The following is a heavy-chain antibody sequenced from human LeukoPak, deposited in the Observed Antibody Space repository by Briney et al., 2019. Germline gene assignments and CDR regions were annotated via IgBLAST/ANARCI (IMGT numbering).Heavy chain of an antibody. CDR3: AKDVEYSSSVFDY. CDR2: IRYDGSNK. CDR1: GFTFSSYG. V-gene: IGHV3-30*02. D-gene: IGHD6-6*01. Sequence: PGGSLRLSCAASGFTFSSYGMHWVRQAPGKGLEWVAFIRYDGSNKCYADSVKGRFTISRDNSKNTLYLQMNSLRAEDTAVYYCAKDVEYSSSVFDYWGQGTLVTVSS. J-gene: IGHJ4*02.